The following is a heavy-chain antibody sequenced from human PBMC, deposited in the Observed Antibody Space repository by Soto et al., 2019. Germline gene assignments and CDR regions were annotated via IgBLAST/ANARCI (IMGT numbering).Heavy chain of an antibody. CDR2: ISWNSGSI. J-gene: IGHJ6*02. CDR1: GFTFDDYA. Sequence: EVQLVESGGGLVQPGRSLRLSCAASGFTFDDYAMHWVRQGPGKGLEWVAGISWNSGSIGYADSVKGRFTISRDNAKNALYLQINRLRADDTAVDSCAIAWVPSVFYGMDVWGQGTTVTVSS. D-gene: IGHD3-10*01. V-gene: IGHV3-9*01. CDR3: AIAWVPSVFYGMDV.